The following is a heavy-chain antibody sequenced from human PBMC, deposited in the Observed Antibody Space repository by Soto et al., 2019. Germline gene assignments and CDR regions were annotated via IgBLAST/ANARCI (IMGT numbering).Heavy chain of an antibody. CDR1: GYSFTSYW. Sequence: GESLKISCKGSGYSFTSYWIGWVRQMPGKGLEWMGIIYPGDSDTRYSPSFQGQVTISADKSISTAYLQWSSLKASDTAMYYCARRSATRSYVFWGGYEAMRYSYRDVWGKGTRVTVP. CDR2: IYPGDSDT. CDR3: ARRSATRSYVFWGGYEAMRYSYRDV. V-gene: IGHV5-51*01. J-gene: IGHJ6*03. D-gene: IGHD3-3*01.